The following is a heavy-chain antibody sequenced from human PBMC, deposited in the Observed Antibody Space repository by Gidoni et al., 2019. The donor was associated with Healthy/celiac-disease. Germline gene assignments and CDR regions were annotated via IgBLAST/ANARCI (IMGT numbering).Heavy chain of an antibody. V-gene: IGHV3-21*01. CDR1: GFTFSSYS. CDR3: ARDRGYCSSTSCYTGGTFDY. Sequence: EVQLVESGGGLVKPGGSLRLSCAASGFTFSSYSLNWVRQAPGKGLAWVSSISSSSSYIYYADSVKGRFTISRDNAKNSLYLQMNSLRAEDTAVYYCARDRGYCSSTSCYTGGTFDYWGQGTLVTVSS. CDR2: ISSSSSYI. D-gene: IGHD2-2*02. J-gene: IGHJ4*02.